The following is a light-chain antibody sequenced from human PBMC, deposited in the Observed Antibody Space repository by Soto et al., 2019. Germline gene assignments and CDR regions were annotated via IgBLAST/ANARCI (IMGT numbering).Light chain of an antibody. CDR3: QSYDSSLSGYVV. V-gene: IGLV1-40*01. CDR2: GNS. CDR1: SSNIGAGYD. Sequence: QRVLTQPPSVSGAPGQRVTISCTGSSSNIGAGYDVHWYQQLPGTAPKLLIYGNSNRPSGVPDRFSGSKSGTSASLAITGLQAEDEADYYCQSYDSSLSGYVVFGGGTKLTVL. J-gene: IGLJ2*01.